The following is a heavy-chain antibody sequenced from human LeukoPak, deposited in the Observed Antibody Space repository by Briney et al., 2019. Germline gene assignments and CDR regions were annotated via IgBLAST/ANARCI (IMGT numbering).Heavy chain of an antibody. CDR3: ARHVSRFDY. Sequence: SETLSLTCAVYGGSFSGYYWSWIRQPPGKGLEWIGYIYYSGSTNYNPSLKSRVTISVDTSKNQFSLKLSSVTAADTAVYYCARHVSRFDYWGQGTLVTVSS. CDR1: GGSFSGYY. J-gene: IGHJ4*02. CDR2: IYYSGST. V-gene: IGHV4-59*08.